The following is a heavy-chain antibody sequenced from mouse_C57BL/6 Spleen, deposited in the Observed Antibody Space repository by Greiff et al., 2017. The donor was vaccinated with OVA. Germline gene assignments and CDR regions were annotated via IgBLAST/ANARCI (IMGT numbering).Heavy chain of an antibody. V-gene: IGHV1-64*01. CDR1: GYTFTSYW. D-gene: IGHD1-1*01. CDR3: AREEDYYGSSRCAY. J-gene: IGHJ3*01. Sequence: QVQLQQPGAELVKPGASVKLSCKASGYTFTSYWMHWVTQRPGQGLEWIGMIHPNSGSTNYNEKFKSKATLTVDKSSSTAYMQLSSLTSEDSAVYYCAREEDYYGSSRCAYWGQGTLVTVSA. CDR2: IHPNSGST.